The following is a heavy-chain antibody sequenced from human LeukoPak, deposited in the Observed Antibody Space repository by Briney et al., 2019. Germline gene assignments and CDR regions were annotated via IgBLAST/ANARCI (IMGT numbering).Heavy chain of an antibody. D-gene: IGHD5-24*01. CDR3: ARGDPHGAYFDY. CDR2: INI. V-gene: IGHV3-21*01. Sequence: GGSLRLSCAASGFTFSTYSMNWVRQAPGKGLEWVSVINIYYSDSVRGRFTISRDNAKNSLYLQMNSLRAEDTAVYYCARGDPHGAYFDYWGQGALVTVS. CDR1: GFTFSTYS. J-gene: IGHJ4*02.